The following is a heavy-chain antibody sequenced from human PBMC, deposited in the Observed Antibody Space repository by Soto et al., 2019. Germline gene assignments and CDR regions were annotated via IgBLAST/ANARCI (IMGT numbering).Heavy chain of an antibody. J-gene: IGHJ4*02. CDR1: GGSFSGYY. V-gene: IGHV4-34*01. Sequence: PSETLSLTCAVYGGSFSGYYWSWIRQPPGKGLEWIGEINHSGSTNYNPSLKSRVTISVDTSKNQFSLKLSSVTAADTAVYYYARRDYDFWSGYRSHFDYWGQGTLVTVSS. D-gene: IGHD3-3*01. CDR3: ARRDYDFWSGYRSHFDY. CDR2: INHSGST.